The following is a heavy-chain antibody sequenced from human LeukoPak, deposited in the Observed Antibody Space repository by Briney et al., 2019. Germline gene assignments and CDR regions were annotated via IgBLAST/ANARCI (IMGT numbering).Heavy chain of an antibody. J-gene: IGHJ4*02. CDR2: LSGSGRNT. Sequence: GGSLRLSCAASGFTFSNYAMSWVRQASGKGLEWVSGLSGSGRNTNYADSVKGRFTISRDDSKNTLYLQMNSLRAEDTAVYYCAKDGDYDILTGFHYFDYWGQGTLVTVSS. CDR3: AKDGDYDILTGFHYFDY. D-gene: IGHD3-9*01. V-gene: IGHV3-23*01. CDR1: GFTFSNYA.